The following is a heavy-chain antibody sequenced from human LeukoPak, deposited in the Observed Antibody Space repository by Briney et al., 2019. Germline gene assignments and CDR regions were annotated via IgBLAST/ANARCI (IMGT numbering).Heavy chain of an antibody. D-gene: IGHD3-3*01. CDR2: ISSSSSYI. Sequence: GGSLRLSCAASGFTFSSYSMNWVRQAPGKGLEWVSSISSSSSYIYYADSVKGRFTISRDNAKNSLCLQMNSLRAEDTAVYYCARDVFVIGTYYDFWSGYSSGYMDVWGKGTTVTVSS. V-gene: IGHV3-21*01. CDR3: ARDVFVIGTYYDFWSGYSSGYMDV. CDR1: GFTFSSYS. J-gene: IGHJ6*03.